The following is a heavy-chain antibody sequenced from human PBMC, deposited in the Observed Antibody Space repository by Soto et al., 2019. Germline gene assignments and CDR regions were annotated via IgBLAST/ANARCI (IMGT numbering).Heavy chain of an antibody. CDR3: AKDPHHNCNYVYAFAI. J-gene: IGHJ3*02. CDR1: GFTFSSYA. D-gene: IGHD1-7*01. V-gene: IGHV3-23*01. CDR2: MSGSGGST. Sequence: EVQLLESGGGLVQPGGSLRLSCAASGFTFSSYAMSWVRQAPGKGLEWVSAMSGSGGSTYYADSVKGRFTISRDNSKNTRDLQMNSLRAEDTAVYYCAKDPHHNCNYVYAFAIWGQGTMVTVSS.